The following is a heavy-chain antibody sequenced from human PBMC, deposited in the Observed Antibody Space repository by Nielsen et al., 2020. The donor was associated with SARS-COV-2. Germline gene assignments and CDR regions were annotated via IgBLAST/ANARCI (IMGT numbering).Heavy chain of an antibody. CDR1: GYTFTSYG. J-gene: IGHJ4*02. Sequence: ASVKVSCKASGYTFTSYGISWVRQAPGQGLEWMGWISAYNGNTNYAQKLQGRVTMTTDTYTSTAYMELSSVTAADTAVYYCARGVSRYIVVVVGDFSYFFDSWGQGSLVTVSS. CDR2: ISAYNGNT. V-gene: IGHV1-18*01. D-gene: IGHD2-15*01. CDR3: ARGVSRYIVVVVGDFSYFFDS.